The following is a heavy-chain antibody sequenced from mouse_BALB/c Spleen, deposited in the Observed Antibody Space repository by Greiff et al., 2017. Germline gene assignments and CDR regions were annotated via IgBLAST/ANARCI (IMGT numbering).Heavy chain of an antibody. CDR3: ARNTDAYYGSSHVDY. V-gene: IGHV2-2*02. J-gene: IGHJ2*01. D-gene: IGHD1-1*01. Sequence: VKVVESGPGLVQPSQSLSITCTVSGFSLTSYGVHWVRQSPGKGLEWLGVIWSGGSTDYNAAFISRLSISKDNSKSQVFFKMNSLQANDTAIYYCARNTDAYYGSSHVDYWGQGTTLTVSS. CDR2: IWSGGST. CDR1: GFSLTSYG.